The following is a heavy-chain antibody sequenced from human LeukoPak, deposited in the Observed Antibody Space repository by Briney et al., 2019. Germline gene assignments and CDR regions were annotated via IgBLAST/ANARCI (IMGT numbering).Heavy chain of an antibody. V-gene: IGHV3-66*01. CDR1: GFAASSSY. Sequence: GGSLRLSCPTSGFAASSSYMSWVRRAPGKGLEWVSILYSSGSTYYADSVKGRFTISRDNSENTVYLQMNSLRAEDTAVYYCAKDAQRGFDYSNSLEYWGQGDLVTVSS. J-gene: IGHJ4*02. CDR3: AKDAQRGFDYSNSLEY. D-gene: IGHD4-11*01. CDR2: LYSSGST.